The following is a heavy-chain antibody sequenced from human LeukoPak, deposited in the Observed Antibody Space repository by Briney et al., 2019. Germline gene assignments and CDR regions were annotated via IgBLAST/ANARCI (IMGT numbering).Heavy chain of an antibody. CDR2: ISYDGSNK. J-gene: IGHJ4*02. V-gene: IGHV3-30*18. CDR1: GFTFSSYG. Sequence: PGRSLRLSCAASGFTFSSYGMHWVRQAPGKGLEWVAVISYDGSNKYYADSVKGRFTISRDNSKNTLYLQMNSLRAEDTAVYYRAKPQGSGGEFDYWGQGTLVTVSS. D-gene: IGHD1-26*01. CDR3: AKPQGSGGEFDY.